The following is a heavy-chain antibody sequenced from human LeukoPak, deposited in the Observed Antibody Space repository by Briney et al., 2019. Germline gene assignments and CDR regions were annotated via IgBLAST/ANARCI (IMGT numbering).Heavy chain of an antibody. CDR2: ISYDGSNK. CDR3: ARTDSSSWYSHFDY. D-gene: IGHD6-13*01. Sequence: GGSLRLSCAASGFNFRTYTMNWVRQAPGKGLEWVAVISYDGSNKYYADFVKGRFTISRDNSKNTLYLQMNSLRAEDTAVYYCARTDSSSWYSHFDYWGQGTLVTVSS. J-gene: IGHJ4*02. V-gene: IGHV3-30*03. CDR1: GFNFRTYT.